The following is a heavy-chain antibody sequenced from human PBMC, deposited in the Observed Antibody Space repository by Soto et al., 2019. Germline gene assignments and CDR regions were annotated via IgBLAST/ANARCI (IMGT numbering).Heavy chain of an antibody. CDR1: GNTFTYRY. CDR2: ISPFSGDV. D-gene: IGHD1-26*01. V-gene: IGHV1-45*02. CDR3: AGGGAGTGPFTWELPDH. Sequence: QMQLVQSGAEVKKTGSSVTVSCKALGNTFTYRYLHWVRQAPGQALEWMGWISPFSGDVHYAQKFQQRVTITRDRSINTAYMQISSLTSEYTAMYFCAGGGAGTGPFTWELPDHWGQGTLVTVSS. J-gene: IGHJ4*02.